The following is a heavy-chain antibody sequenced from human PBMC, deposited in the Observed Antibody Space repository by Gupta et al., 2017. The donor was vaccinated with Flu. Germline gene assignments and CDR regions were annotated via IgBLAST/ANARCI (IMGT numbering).Heavy chain of an antibody. Sequence: EVQLVETGGGLIQPGGSLRLSCAASGFTVSSNYMSWVRQAPGKGLEWVSVIYSGGSTYYADSVKGRFTISRDNSKNTLYLQMNSLRAEDTAVYYCASFRPAADNPRLVDYWGQGTLVTVSS. CDR1: GFTVSSNY. D-gene: IGHD6-6*01. CDR2: IYSGGST. V-gene: IGHV3-53*02. J-gene: IGHJ4*02. CDR3: ASFRPAADNPRLVDY.